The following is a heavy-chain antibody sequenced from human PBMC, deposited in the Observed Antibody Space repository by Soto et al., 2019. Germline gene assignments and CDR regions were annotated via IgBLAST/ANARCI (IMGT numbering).Heavy chain of an antibody. CDR3: ARSGYSYGLIDY. J-gene: IGHJ4*02. V-gene: IGHV4-59*01. Sequence: QVQLQESGPRLVKPSETLSLTCTVSGASINTYYWSWIRQSPGKRLEWIGYIYYTGDIKYNPSLRSRVNISIDTSKNQFSLHLNSVNAADTAVYYCARSGYSYGLIDYWGQGTLVTVSS. CDR2: IYYTGDI. D-gene: IGHD5-18*01. CDR1: GASINTYY.